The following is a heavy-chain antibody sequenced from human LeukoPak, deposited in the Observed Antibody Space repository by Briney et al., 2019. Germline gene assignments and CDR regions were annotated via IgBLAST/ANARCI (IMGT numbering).Heavy chain of an antibody. V-gene: IGHV1-2*06. D-gene: IGHD4-17*01. J-gene: IGHJ1*01. CDR3: ASSGVATVTDAEYFQH. CDR1: GYTFTGYY. CDR2: INPNSGGT. Sequence: GASVKVPCKASGYTFTGYYMHWVRQAPGQGLEWMGRINPNSGGTNYAQKFQGRVTMTRDTSISTAYMELSRLRSDDTAVYYCASSGVATVTDAEYFQHWGQGTLVTVSS.